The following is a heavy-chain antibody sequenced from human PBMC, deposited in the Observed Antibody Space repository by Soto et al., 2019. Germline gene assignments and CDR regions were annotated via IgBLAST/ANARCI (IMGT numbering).Heavy chain of an antibody. D-gene: IGHD2-15*01. CDR2: IKRDGTEI. J-gene: IGHJ3*02. CDR1: GVTISTDG. Sequence: GGSLSLSCAASGVTISTDGMSWVCQAPGQGLEWVANIKRDGTEIYYVDSVKGQFTISTDNAKNSLYLQMNGMRAEDTAVWYCARSRGWRDSFDIWGQGTMVTVSS. CDR3: ARSRGWRDSFDI. V-gene: IGHV3-7*01.